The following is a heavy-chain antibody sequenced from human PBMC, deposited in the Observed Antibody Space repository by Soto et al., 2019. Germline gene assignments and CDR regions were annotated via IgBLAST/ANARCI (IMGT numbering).Heavy chain of an antibody. D-gene: IGHD6-13*01. V-gene: IGHV2-5*02. J-gene: IGHJ5*02. CDR1: GFSLSTSGVG. CDR3: AHLTVAAAGIDRNWFAP. CDR2: IYWDDDQ. Sequence: QITLKESGPTLVKPTQTLTLTCTFSGFSLSTSGVGVGWIRQPPGKALEWLALIYWDDDQRYSPSLKSRLTTTKNTSKTQWARTVPTMDPVYPATYYCAHLTVAAAGIDRNWFAPWGPGTLVTVSS.